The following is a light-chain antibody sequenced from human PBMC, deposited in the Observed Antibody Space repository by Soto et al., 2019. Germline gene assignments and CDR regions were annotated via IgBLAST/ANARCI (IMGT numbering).Light chain of an antibody. V-gene: IGLV1-44*01. CDR2: NDN. Sequence: QSVLTQPPSASGTPGQRVTISCSGSSSNIGSNTVNWYQQITGTAPKLLIYNDNQRPSGVPDRFSGSKSGTSGSLAISGLQSEDEGDYYCASWDDSLNGNVVFGGGTKLTVL. J-gene: IGLJ2*01. CDR3: ASWDDSLNGNVV. CDR1: SSNIGSNT.